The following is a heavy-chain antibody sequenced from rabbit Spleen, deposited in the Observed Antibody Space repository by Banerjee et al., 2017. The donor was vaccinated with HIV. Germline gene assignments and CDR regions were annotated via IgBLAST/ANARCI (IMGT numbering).Heavy chain of an antibody. D-gene: IGHD8-1*01. CDR1: GFSLTSGYD. CDR3: ARDAGTSFSTYGMDL. CDR2: IYARSSDST. V-gene: IGHV1S40*01. J-gene: IGHJ6*01. Sequence: QSLEESGGDLVKPGVSLTLTCKASGFSLTSGYDMCWVRQAPGKGLEWIASIYARSSDSTYSATWAKGRFTISKTSSTTVTLQMTSLTVADTATYFCARDAGTSFSTYGMDLWGQGTLVTVS.